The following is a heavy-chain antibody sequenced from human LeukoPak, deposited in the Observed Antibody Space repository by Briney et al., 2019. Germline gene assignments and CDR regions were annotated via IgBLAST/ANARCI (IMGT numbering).Heavy chain of an antibody. CDR1: GVSISGYC. Sequence: PSETLSLTCTVSGVSISGYCWSWIRQPPGKGLEWIGYIYYSGSTNYNPSLKSRVTMSVDTSKNQFSLKLSSVTAADTAVYYCARGREPKVAVIDYWGQGTLVTVSS. V-gene: IGHV4-59*01. CDR2: IYYSGST. D-gene: IGHD1-26*01. CDR3: ARGREPKVAVIDY. J-gene: IGHJ4*02.